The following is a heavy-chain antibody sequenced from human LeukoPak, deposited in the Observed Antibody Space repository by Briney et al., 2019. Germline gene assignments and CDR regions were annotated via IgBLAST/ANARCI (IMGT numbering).Heavy chain of an antibody. D-gene: IGHD6-13*01. CDR3: ARRVIAAAMIP. V-gene: IGHV4-39*01. J-gene: IGHJ4*02. Sequence: SETLSLTCTVSGGSISSSSYYWGWIRQPPGKGLEWIGNVYYSGITYYNPSLKSRVIISLDTPKNQFSLKLSSVTAADTAVYYCARRVIAAAMIPWGQGTLVTVSS. CDR2: VYYSGIT. CDR1: GGSISSSSYY.